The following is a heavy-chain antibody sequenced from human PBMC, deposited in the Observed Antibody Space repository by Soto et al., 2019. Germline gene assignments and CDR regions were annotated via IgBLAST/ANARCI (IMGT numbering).Heavy chain of an antibody. CDR1: GGSISSGDYY. V-gene: IGHV4-30-4*01. Sequence: QVQLQESGPGLVKPSQTLSLTCTVSGGSISSGDYYWSWIRQPPGKGLEWIGYIYYSGSTYYNPSLKSRVTLSVDTSKNQFSLKLSSVTAADTAVYYCARDRPYCSSTSCYDHYGMDVWGQGTTVTVSS. CDR2: IYYSGST. CDR3: ARDRPYCSSTSCYDHYGMDV. D-gene: IGHD2-2*01. J-gene: IGHJ6*02.